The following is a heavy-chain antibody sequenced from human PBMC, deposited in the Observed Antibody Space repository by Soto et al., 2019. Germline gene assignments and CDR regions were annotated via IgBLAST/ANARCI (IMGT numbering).Heavy chain of an antibody. J-gene: IGHJ5*02. CDR1: GGSISSGGYY. CDR3: ARGTRSWNYP. V-gene: IGHV4-31*03. CDR2: INYSGTT. D-gene: IGHD1-7*01. Sequence: QVQLQESGPGLVKPSQTLSLTCTVSGGSISSGGYYWSWIRQHPGKGLEWIGYINYSGTTYYNPSLKSRLSMSVDTSKNQFSLRLSSMTAADTAVYYCARGTRSWNYPWVQGILVTVSS.